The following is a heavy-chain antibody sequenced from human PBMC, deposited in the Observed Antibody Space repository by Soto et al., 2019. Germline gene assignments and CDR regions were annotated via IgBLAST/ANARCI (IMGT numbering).Heavy chain of an antibody. V-gene: IGHV4-31*03. CDR2: IYYSGST. CDR1: GGSIRSGGYY. Sequence: QVQLQESGPGLVKPSQTLSLTCTVSGGSIRSGGYYWSWIRQHPGKGLEWIGYIYYSGSTYYNPSLKSRVTISVDTSKNQFYLKLSSVTAADTAVYYCARVIAAAGIYYFDYWGQGTLVTVSS. D-gene: IGHD6-13*01. J-gene: IGHJ4*02. CDR3: ARVIAAAGIYYFDY.